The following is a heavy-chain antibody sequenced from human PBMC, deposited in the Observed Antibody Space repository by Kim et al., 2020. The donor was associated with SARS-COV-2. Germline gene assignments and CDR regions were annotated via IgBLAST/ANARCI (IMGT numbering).Heavy chain of an antibody. Sequence: GGSLRLSCAASGFTFSSYGMHWVRQAPGKGLEWVAVIWYDGSNKYYADSVKGRFTISRDNSKNTLYLQMNSLRAEDTAVYYCAKPEYPTSDGAFDIWGQGTMVTVSS. CDR2: IWYDGSNK. CDR1: GFTFSSYG. CDR3: AKPEYPTSDGAFDI. J-gene: IGHJ3*02. V-gene: IGHV3-33*06.